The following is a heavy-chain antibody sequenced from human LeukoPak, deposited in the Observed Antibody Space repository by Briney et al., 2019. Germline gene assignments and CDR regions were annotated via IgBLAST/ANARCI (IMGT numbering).Heavy chain of an antibody. Sequence: PGGSLRLSCAASGFTVSSYYMNWVRQAPGKGLEWVSVIYSGSSTYYADSVKARFTISRDNSKNTLYLQMNSLRAEDTAVYYCAKVASDIVVVPAADYYYYGMDVWGQGTTVTVSS. V-gene: IGHV3-53*01. CDR2: IYSGSST. CDR1: GFTVSSYY. CDR3: AKVASDIVVVPAADYYYYGMDV. D-gene: IGHD2-2*01. J-gene: IGHJ6*02.